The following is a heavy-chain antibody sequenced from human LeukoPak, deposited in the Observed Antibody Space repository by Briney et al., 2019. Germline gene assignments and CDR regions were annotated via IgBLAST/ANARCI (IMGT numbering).Heavy chain of an antibody. V-gene: IGHV3-21*04. Sequence: GGSLRLSCAASGFTFSSYSMNWVRQAPGKGLEWVSSISSSSSYIYYADSVKGRFTISRDNSKNTLYLQMNSLRAEDTAVYYCAKETVGYCSGGSCHPATWFDPWGQGTLVTVSS. CDR2: ISSSSSYI. CDR3: AKETVGYCSGGSCHPATWFDP. CDR1: GFTFSSYS. J-gene: IGHJ5*02. D-gene: IGHD2-15*01.